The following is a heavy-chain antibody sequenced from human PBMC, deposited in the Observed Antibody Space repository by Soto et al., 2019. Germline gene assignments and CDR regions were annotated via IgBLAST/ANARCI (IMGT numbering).Heavy chain of an antibody. CDR2: VYYRGRS. CDR3: VSQRTSVLTQAYFDY. D-gene: IGHD2-8*01. J-gene: IGHJ4*02. V-gene: IGHV4-39*01. CDR1: GGSVSNSSYY. Sequence: SETLCLTFTVYGGSVSNSSYYWGWIRHSPGKGLEWIGSVYYRGRSYSKSSVKSRVTISVDTSKNQFSLNLNSVTASDTAVYFCVSQRTSVLTQAYFDYWGPGALVTVSS.